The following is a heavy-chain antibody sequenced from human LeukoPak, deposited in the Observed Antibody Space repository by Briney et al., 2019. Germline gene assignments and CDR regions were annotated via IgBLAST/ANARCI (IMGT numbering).Heavy chain of an antibody. Sequence: GASVKVSCKASGGTFSSYAISWVRQAPGQGLEWMGGIIPIFGTANYAQKFQGRVTITADESTSTAYMELSSLRSEDTAVYYCARDTVTTHPYNWFDPWGQGTLVTVSS. D-gene: IGHD4-11*01. CDR1: GGTFSSYA. CDR3: ARDTVTTHPYNWFDP. V-gene: IGHV1-69*13. CDR2: IIPIFGTA. J-gene: IGHJ5*02.